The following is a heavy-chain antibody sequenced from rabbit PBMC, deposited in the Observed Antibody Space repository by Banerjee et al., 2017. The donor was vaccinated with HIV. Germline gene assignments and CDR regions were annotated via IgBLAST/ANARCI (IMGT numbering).Heavy chain of an antibody. Sequence: QSLEESGGDLVKPGASLTLTCKASGFSFSSSYWRCWVRQAPGKGLEWIACIYAGANSGTYYANWARGRFTISKTSSTTVTLQMTSLTVADTATYFCARDGPRHAAFGYGGYAYALWGQGTLVTVS. D-gene: IGHD6-1*01. J-gene: IGHJ4*01. CDR1: GFSFSSSYW. CDR3: ARDGPRHAAFGYGGYAYAL. CDR2: IYAGANSGT. V-gene: IGHV1S40*01.